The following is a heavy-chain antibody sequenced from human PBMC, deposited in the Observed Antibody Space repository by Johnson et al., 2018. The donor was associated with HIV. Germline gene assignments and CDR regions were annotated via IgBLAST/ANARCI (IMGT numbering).Heavy chain of an antibody. CDR1: GFTFNRYG. CDR2: INWNGGNT. V-gene: IGHV3-20*03. J-gene: IGHJ3*02. D-gene: IGHD2-21*02. CDR3: ARDPHIVVVTIIDTTMNAFDI. Sequence: VQLVESGGGVVQPGRSLRLSSAASGFTFNRYGMSWVRQAPGKGLEWVSGINWNGGNTGYADSVKGRFIISRDNAKNSLYLQMNSLRPEDTAVYYCARDPHIVVVTIIDTTMNAFDIWGQGTMVTVSS.